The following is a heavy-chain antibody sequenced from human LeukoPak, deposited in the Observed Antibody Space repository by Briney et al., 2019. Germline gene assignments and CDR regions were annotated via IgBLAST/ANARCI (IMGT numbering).Heavy chain of an antibody. V-gene: IGHV3-30*04. D-gene: IGHD3-10*01. Sequence: GRSLRLSRAASGFTFSSYAMHWVRQAPGKGLEWVAVISYDGSNKYYADSVKGRFTISRDNSKNTLYLQMNSLRAEDTAVYYCARAPGGHAPVNYWGQGTLVTVSS. CDR1: GFTFSSYA. J-gene: IGHJ4*02. CDR3: ARAPGGHAPVNY. CDR2: ISYDGSNK.